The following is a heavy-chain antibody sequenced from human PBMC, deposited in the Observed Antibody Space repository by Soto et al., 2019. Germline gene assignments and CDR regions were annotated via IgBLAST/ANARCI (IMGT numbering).Heavy chain of an antibody. V-gene: IGHV4-39*01. CDR1: GDSIRDSSFY. CDR2: TYYKGYT. J-gene: IGHJ6*02. D-gene: IGHD4-17*01. CDR3: ARHPDYGGNYYYYGMDV. Sequence: QLQLQESGPGLVKPWETLSLTCTSSGDSIRDSSFYWAWIRQTPGKGLEWIGSTYYKGYTKYNPSLESRVTINIDTSRNQFSLRLSSVTAADTAVYFCARHPDYGGNYYYYGMDVWGPGTTVIVSS.